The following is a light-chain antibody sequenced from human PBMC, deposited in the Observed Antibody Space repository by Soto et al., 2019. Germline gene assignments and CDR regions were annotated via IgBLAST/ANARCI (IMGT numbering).Light chain of an antibody. Sequence: EIVLTQSPATLSYFPGDRVTLSCRASQYINTRLAWYQHRPGQAPRLLIYQTSIRAAGIPARFSASGTGTDFTLTISDVQPEDFAVYYCHQRQSWPRTFGQGTKADI. CDR3: HQRQSWPRT. CDR1: QYINTR. J-gene: IGKJ1*01. CDR2: QTS. V-gene: IGKV3-11*01.